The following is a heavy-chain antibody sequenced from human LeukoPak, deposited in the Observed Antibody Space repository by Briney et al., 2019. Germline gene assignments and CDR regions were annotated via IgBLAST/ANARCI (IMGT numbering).Heavy chain of an antibody. J-gene: IGHJ4*02. Sequence: GGSLRLSCAASGFTLSRYGMHWVRQAPGKGLEWVAVISYDGSNKYYADSVKGRFTISRDNSKNTLYLQMNSLKTEDTAVYCTRYNVGFESWGQGTLVTVSS. V-gene: IGHV3-30*03. CDR2: ISYDGSNK. CDR3: RYNVGFES. D-gene: IGHD1-1*01. CDR1: GFTLSRYG.